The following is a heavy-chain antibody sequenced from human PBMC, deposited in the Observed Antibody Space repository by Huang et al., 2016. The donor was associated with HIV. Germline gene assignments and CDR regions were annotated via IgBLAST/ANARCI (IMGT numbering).Heavy chain of an antibody. V-gene: IGHV3-21*06. D-gene: IGHD5-18*01. J-gene: IGHJ3*01. CDR1: GFAFNTYI. CDR2: ITGSSTYV. Sequence: AASGFAFNTYIMNWVRQAPGKGLEWVSSITGSSTYVYYADSVEGRFTISRDNAKNLLYLQMNRLRAEETAIFYCARDFGDTGIAFKASDLWGQGTMVTVSP. CDR3: ARDFGDTGIAFKASDL.